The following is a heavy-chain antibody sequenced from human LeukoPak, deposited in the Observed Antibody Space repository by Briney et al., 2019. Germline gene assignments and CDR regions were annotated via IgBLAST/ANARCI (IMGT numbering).Heavy chain of an antibody. CDR2: LIPIFGTA. V-gene: IGHV1-69*05. D-gene: IGHD2-2*01. CDR1: GGTFSNYA. CDR3: AREGERYCSSSSCLNWFDP. J-gene: IGHJ5*02. Sequence: ASVKVSCKASGGTFSNYAISWVRQAPGQGLEWMGGLIPIFGTANYAQNFQGRVTITTDESTSTAYMELSSLRSEDTAVYYCAREGERYCSSSSCLNWFDPWGQGTLVTVSS.